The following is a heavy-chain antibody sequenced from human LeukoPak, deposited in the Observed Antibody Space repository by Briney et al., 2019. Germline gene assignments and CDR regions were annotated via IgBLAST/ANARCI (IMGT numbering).Heavy chain of an antibody. CDR3: AKNYYGSGSYYSGYNWFDP. V-gene: IGHV4-31*03. J-gene: IGHJ5*02. CDR1: GGSISSGGYY. Sequence: PSQTLSLTCTVSGGSISSGGYYWSWIRQHPGKGLEWIGEINHSGSTNYNPSLKSRVTISVDTSKNQFSLKLSPVTAADTAVYYCAKNYYGSGSYYSGYNWFDPWGQGTLVTVSS. CDR2: INHSGST. D-gene: IGHD3-10*01.